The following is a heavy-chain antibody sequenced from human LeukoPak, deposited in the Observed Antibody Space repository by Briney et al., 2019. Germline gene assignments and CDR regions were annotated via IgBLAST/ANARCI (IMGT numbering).Heavy chain of an antibody. Sequence: PGGSLRLSCAASGFTFSSYGMHWVRQAPGKGLEWVAFIRYDGSNKYYADSVKGRFTISRDNSKNTLYLQMNSLRAEDTAVYYCAREKHYYDSSGYPTPLDYWGQGTLVTVSS. J-gene: IGHJ4*02. CDR3: AREKHYYDSSGYPTPLDY. V-gene: IGHV3-30*02. CDR2: IRYDGSNK. D-gene: IGHD3-22*01. CDR1: GFTFSSYG.